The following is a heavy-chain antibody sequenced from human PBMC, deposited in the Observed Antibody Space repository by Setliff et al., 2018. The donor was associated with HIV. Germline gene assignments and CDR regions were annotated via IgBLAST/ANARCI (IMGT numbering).Heavy chain of an antibody. Sequence: GGSLRLSCAPSGFTFSNFGMNWVRQAPGKGLEWVAVIWFDGSNKYYADSVKGRFTISRDNSKNTLYLQMNSLRAEDTAVYYCARLYGDSNYFDYWGRGTLVTVSS. J-gene: IGHJ4*02. D-gene: IGHD4-17*01. CDR2: IWFDGSNK. CDR1: GFTFSNFG. CDR3: ARLYGDSNYFDY. V-gene: IGHV3-33*01.